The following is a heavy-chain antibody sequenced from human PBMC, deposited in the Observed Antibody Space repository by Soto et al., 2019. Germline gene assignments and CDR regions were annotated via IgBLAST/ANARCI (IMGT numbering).Heavy chain of an antibody. CDR3: ARHLERIAQIGWFDP. CDR2: ISSSSSTI. CDR1: GFTFSSYS. V-gene: IGHV3-48*01. D-gene: IGHD1-1*01. J-gene: IGHJ5*02. Sequence: GWSLRLSCAASGFTFSSYSMNWVRQAPGKGLEWVSYISSSSSTIYYADSVKGRFTISRDNAKNSLYLQMNSLRAEDTAVYYCARHLERIAQIGWFDPWGQGTLLTVSS.